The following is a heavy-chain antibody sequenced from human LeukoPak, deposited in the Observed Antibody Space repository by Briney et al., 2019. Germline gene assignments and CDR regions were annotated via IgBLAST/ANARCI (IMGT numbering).Heavy chain of an antibody. J-gene: IGHJ4*02. D-gene: IGHD1-1*01. CDR3: ARGVEDDVY. V-gene: IGHV4-38-2*01. Sequence: PSETQSLTCAVSGYSISSGYYWGWIRQPPGKGLEWIGSITRSGSTYYNPSLRSRVTISVDTSKNQFSLKVNSVTATDTAVYFCARGVEDDVYWGQGTLVIVSS. CDR1: GYSISSGYY. CDR2: ITRSGST.